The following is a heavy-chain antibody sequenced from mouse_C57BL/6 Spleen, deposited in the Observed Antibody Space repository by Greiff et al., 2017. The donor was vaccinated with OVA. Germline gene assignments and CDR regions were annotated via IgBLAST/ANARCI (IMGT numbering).Heavy chain of an antibody. CDR3: ARSTMVPLDYAMDY. V-gene: IGHV1-54*01. Sequence: QVPLQQSGAELVRPGTSVKVSCKASGNAFTNYFIGWVKPRPGQGLEWIGVINPGSGGTNYNEKFKGKATLTADKSSSTAYMQLSSLTSEDSAVYFCARSTMVPLDYAMDYWGQGTSVTVSS. CDR2: INPGSGGT. D-gene: IGHD2-2*01. CDR1: GNAFTNYF. J-gene: IGHJ4*01.